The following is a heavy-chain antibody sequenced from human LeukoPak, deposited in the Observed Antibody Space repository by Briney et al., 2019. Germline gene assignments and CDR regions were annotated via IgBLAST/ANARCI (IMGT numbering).Heavy chain of an antibody. V-gene: IGHV3-7*01. J-gene: IGHJ4*02. D-gene: IGHD2/OR15-2a*01. CDR2: IRQDGSEK. CDR1: GFTFSSYW. Sequence: GGSLRLSCAASGFTFSSYWMSWVRLAPGKGLEWVANIRQDGSEKYYVDSVKGRFTISRDNAKNSLYLQMNSLRAEDTAVYYCARESNIPVFDYWGQGTLVTVSS. CDR3: ARESNIPVFDY.